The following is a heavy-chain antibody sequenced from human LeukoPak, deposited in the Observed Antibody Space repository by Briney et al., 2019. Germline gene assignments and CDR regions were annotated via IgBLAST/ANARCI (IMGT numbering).Heavy chain of an antibody. CDR1: GYTLTELS. J-gene: IGHJ4*02. Sequence: ASVKVSSKVSGYTLTELSMHWVRQTPGKGLERMGGFDPEDGETIYAQKFQGRVTMTEDTSTDTAYMELSSLRYEDTAVYYCATPYYYDSSGYYYFDYGGQGTLVTVSS. CDR3: ATPYYYDSSGYYYFDY. D-gene: IGHD3-22*01. V-gene: IGHV1-24*01. CDR2: FDPEDGET.